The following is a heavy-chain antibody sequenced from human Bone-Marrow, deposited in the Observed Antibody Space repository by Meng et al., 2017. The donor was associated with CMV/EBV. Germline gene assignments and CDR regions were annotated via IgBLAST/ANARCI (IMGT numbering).Heavy chain of an antibody. V-gene: IGHV3-21*01. CDR2: ISSSSSYI. D-gene: IGHD2-8*01. CDR1: GFTFSSYS. Sequence: GGSLRLSCAASGFTFSSYSMNWVRQAPGKGLEWVSSISSSSSYIYYADSVKGRFTISRDNAKNSLYLQMNSLRAEDTAVYYCARGTYCTNGVCPLRWFDPWGQGTLVTVSS. J-gene: IGHJ5*02. CDR3: ARGTYCTNGVCPLRWFDP.